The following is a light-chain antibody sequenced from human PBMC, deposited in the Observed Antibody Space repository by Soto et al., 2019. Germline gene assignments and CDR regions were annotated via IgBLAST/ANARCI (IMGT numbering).Light chain of an antibody. V-gene: IGKV1-39*01. J-gene: IGKJ1*01. CDR1: QDIRIA. Sequence: DIQMTQSPSSLSASVGDRVTITCRASQDIRIALDWYQQKPGKAPRRLIYASSSLQSGVPSRFSGSGSGTEFTLTITSLQTEDFATYYCQQSYKTPPTFGRGTKVDI. CDR2: ASS. CDR3: QQSYKTPPT.